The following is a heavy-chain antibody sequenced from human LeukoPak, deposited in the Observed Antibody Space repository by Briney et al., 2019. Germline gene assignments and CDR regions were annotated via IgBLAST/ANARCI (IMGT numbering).Heavy chain of an antibody. CDR1: GFTFSSYW. V-gene: IGHV3-7*01. Sequence: GGSLRLSCAASGFTFSSYWMTWVRQAPGKGLEWVAHINQDGSKEYYMDSVKARFTISRDNAKNSLSLQMNSLRAEDTAVYYCVRDGGVSGYDLLDYWGQGTLVTVSS. J-gene: IGHJ4*02. D-gene: IGHD5-12*01. CDR2: INQDGSKE. CDR3: VRDGGVSGYDLLDY.